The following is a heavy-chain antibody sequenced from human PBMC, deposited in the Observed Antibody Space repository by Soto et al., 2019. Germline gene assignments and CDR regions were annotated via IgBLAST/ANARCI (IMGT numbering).Heavy chain of an antibody. CDR2: INSDGSTT. CDR1: AFTFSSYW. CDR3: AVVIPRDY. Sequence: EVHLVESGGGLVQPGGSLRLSCAASAFTFSSYWMHWVRQAPGKGLVWVSSINSDGSTTSYADSVKGRFTISRDNAKNTLYLQMNSLRAEDTAVYYCAVVIPRDYWGQGTLVTVSS. D-gene: IGHD2-21*01. J-gene: IGHJ4*02. V-gene: IGHV3-74*01.